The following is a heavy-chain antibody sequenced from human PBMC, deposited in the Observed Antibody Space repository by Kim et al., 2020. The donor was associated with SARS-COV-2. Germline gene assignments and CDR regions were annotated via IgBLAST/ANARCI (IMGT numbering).Heavy chain of an antibody. J-gene: IGHJ6*03. CDR3: AKDPSTGDQLPDFCDYY. CDR2: ITYDGTNK. D-gene: IGHD2-2*01. V-gene: IGHV3-30*18. CDR1: GFTFSSYA. Sequence: GGSLRLSCAASGFTFSSYAMHWVRQAPGKGLEWVAVITYDGTNKYYADSVKGRFTISRDTSNNTLYLQMNSLRAEDTAVYYCAKDPSTGDQLPDFCDYY.